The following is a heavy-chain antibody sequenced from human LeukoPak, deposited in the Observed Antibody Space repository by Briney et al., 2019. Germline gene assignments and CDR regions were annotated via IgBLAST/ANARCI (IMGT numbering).Heavy chain of an antibody. J-gene: IGHJ4*02. D-gene: IGHD3-22*01. CDR3: ARVGGYYYFDY. Sequence: SQTLSLTCAISGDSVSSNSAAWNWIRQSPWGGLEWLGRTYYRSKWYNDYAASVKSRISINPDTSKNQFSLQLNSVAPEDTAVYYRARVGGYYYFDYWGQGTLVTVSA. V-gene: IGHV6-1*01. CDR1: GDSVSSNSAA. CDR2: TYYRSKWYN.